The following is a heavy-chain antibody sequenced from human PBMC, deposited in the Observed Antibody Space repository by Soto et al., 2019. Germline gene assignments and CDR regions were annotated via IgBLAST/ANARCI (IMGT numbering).Heavy chain of an antibody. CDR2: ISGSGGNT. D-gene: IGHD2-15*01. CDR3: VKGVGQYYFYYYMDV. Sequence: PGGSLRLSCAASVLTFGTYALSWVRQAPGKGLEWVSAISGSGGNTYVADTVKGRFTISRDNSKNTLYLQMNSLRAEDTAVYFCVKGVGQYYFYYYMDVWGKGTTVTVSS. J-gene: IGHJ6*03. CDR1: VLTFGTYA. V-gene: IGHV3-23*01.